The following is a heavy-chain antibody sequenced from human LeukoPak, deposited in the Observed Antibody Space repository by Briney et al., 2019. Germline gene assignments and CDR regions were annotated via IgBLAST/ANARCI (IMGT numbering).Heavy chain of an antibody. CDR2: IYYSGST. J-gene: IGHJ3*02. D-gene: IGHD3-3*01. V-gene: IGHV4-59*01. CDR3: ARDYGYYDSWSGYHVDAFDI. CDR1: GVSISSYY. Sequence: SETLSLTCTVSGVSISSYYWSWIRQPPGKGLEWIGYIYYSGSTNYNPSLKSRVTISVDTSKNQFSLKLSSVTAADTAVYYCARDYGYYDSWSGYHVDAFDIWGQGTMVTVSS.